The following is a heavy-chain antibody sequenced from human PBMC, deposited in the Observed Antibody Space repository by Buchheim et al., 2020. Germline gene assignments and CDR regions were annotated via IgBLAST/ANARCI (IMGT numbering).Heavy chain of an antibody. V-gene: IGHV4-34*01. J-gene: IGHJ6*03. CDR1: GGSFSGYY. D-gene: IGHD4-17*01. CDR2: INHSGST. Sequence: QVQLQPWGAGLLKPSETLSLTCAVYGGSFSGYYWCWIRQPPGKGLEWIGEINHSGSTHYNPSLKSRVTISVDTSKNQFSLKLSSVTAADTAVYYCARCHGEYYYDYYMDVWGKGTT. CDR3: ARCHGEYYYDYYMDV.